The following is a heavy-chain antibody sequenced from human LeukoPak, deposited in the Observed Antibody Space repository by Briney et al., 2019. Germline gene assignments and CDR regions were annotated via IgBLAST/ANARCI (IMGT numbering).Heavy chain of an antibody. CDR1: GFTFSDSY. V-gene: IGHV3-11*01. J-gene: IGHJ4*02. CDR2: ISSSGGST. D-gene: IGHD3-9*01. Sequence: GGSLRLSCAASGFTFSDSYMSWIRQAPGKGLEWLPYISSSGGSTYYAVSVKGRFTISRDNANNSLYLQMNSLRADDTAIYYCATGKRRYSNRGQGTLVTVSS. CDR3: ATGKRRYSN.